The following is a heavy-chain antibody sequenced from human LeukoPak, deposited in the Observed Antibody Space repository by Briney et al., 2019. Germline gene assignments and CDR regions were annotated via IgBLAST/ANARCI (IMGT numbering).Heavy chain of an antibody. J-gene: IGHJ4*02. V-gene: IGHV4-39*01. CDR3: ARHNYDSSGFLKY. CDR1: GGSFTSSSYY. D-gene: IGHD3-22*01. CDR2: IYYCGST. Sequence: SETLSLTCSVSGGSFTSSSYYWGWIRQPPGKGLEWIGSIYYCGSTYYNPSLKSRVTISVDTSKNQFSLKLSSVTAADTAVYYCARHNYDSSGFLKYWGQGTLVTVSS.